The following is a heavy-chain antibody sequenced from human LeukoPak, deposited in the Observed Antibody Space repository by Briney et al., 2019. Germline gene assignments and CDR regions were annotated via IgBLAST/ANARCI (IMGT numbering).Heavy chain of an antibody. D-gene: IGHD3-3*01. CDR2: ISYDGSNK. CDR1: GFTFSSYG. Sequence: QPGGSLRLSCAASGFTFSSYGMHWVRQAPGKGLEWVAVISYDGSNKYYADSVKGRFTISRDNSKNTLYLQMNSLRAEDTAVYYCAKDALRFLEWLPSLYWGQGTLVTVSS. J-gene: IGHJ4*02. CDR3: AKDALRFLEWLPSLY. V-gene: IGHV3-30*18.